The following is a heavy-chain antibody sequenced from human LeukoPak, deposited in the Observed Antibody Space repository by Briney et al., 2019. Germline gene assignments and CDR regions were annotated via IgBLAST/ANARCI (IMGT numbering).Heavy chain of an antibody. CDR1: GFTFDDYA. D-gene: IGHD3-9*01. J-gene: IGHJ4*02. CDR2: ISWNSGSI. Sequence: GGSLRLSCAASGFTFDDYAMHWVRQAPGKGLEWVSGISWNSGSIVYADSVKGRFTISRDNAKNYLYLQMNSLRAEDTALYYSPKDSQLRYFDLSAVDFDYWGQGTLVTVSS. CDR3: PKDSQLRYFDLSAVDFDY. V-gene: IGHV3-9*01.